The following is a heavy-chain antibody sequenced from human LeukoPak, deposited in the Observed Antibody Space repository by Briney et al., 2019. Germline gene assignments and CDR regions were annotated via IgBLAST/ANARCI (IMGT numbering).Heavy chain of an antibody. J-gene: IGHJ3*02. CDR2: INPNSGGT. Sequence: ASVKVSCKASGYTFTGYYMHWVRQAPGQGLEWMGWINPNSGGTNYAQKFQGRVTMTRDTSISTAYMELSRLRSDDTAVYYCASLYDHYYDSSGHDAFDIWGQGTMVTVSS. CDR1: GYTFTGYY. D-gene: IGHD3-22*01. CDR3: ASLYDHYYDSSGHDAFDI. V-gene: IGHV1-2*02.